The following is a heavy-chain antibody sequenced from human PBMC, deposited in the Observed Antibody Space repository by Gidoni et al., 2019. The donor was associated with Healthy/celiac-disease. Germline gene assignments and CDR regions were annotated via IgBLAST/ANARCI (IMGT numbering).Heavy chain of an antibody. J-gene: IGHJ4*02. Sequence: QVQLVQSGAEVKKPGSSVKVSCKASGGTFSSYTISWVRQAPGQGLEWMGRIIPILGIANYAQKFQGRVTMTADKSTSTAYMELSSLGSEDTAVYYCARDYYDSSGYYLDYWGQGTLVTVSS. CDR3: ARDYYDSSGYYLDY. CDR2: IIPILGIA. D-gene: IGHD3-22*01. CDR1: GGTFSSYT. V-gene: IGHV1-69*02.